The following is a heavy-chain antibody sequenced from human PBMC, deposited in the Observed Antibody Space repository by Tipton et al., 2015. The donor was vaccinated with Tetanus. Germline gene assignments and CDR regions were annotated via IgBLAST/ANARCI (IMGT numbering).Heavy chain of an antibody. CDR2: ISASGDST. CDR3: ARSASPFDY. V-gene: IGHV3-23*01. CDR1: GFSFEDYG. J-gene: IGHJ4*02. Sequence: SLRLSCEASGFSFEDYGMSWVRQSPGKGLEWVSAISASGDSTYYADFVKGRFIISRDTSKNTLYLQMNSLRAEDTAVYYCARSASPFDYWGQGTLVTVSS.